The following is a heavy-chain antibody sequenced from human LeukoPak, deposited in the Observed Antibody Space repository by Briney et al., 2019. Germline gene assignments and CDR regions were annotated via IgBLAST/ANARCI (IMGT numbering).Heavy chain of an antibody. CDR1: GFTFSSYA. J-gene: IGHJ3*02. CDR2: IDSRGGRL. Sequence: GGSLRLSCAASGFTFSSYAMSWVRQAPGKGLEWVSAIDSRGGRLYYADSVKGRFTISRDNSKNTLYLQMNSLRTEDTAVYYCAKELRLWAFDIWGQGTIVTVSS. V-gene: IGHV3-23*01. CDR3: AKELRLWAFDI. D-gene: IGHD3-16*01.